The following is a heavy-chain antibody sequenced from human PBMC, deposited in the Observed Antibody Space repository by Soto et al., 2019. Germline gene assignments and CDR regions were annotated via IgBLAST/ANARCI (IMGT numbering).Heavy chain of an antibody. D-gene: IGHD6-13*01. Sequence: QVQLVQSGAEVKKPGASVKVSCKASGYTFTNYYIHWVRQAPGQGLGWMGIINPTSGRTNYAQKFKGRVTLTYDTSTTTVYMELSGLRSADTAVLYCARDLAAGDHWGQGTLVTVSS. V-gene: IGHV1-46*01. CDR1: GYTFTNYY. CDR3: ARDLAAGDH. J-gene: IGHJ4*02. CDR2: INPTSGRT.